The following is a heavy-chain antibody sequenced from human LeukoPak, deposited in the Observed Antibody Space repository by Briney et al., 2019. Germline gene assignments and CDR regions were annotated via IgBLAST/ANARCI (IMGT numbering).Heavy chain of an antibody. J-gene: IGHJ4*02. CDR1: GFTFSGSA. CDR3: ARDGNYYGSGNLDY. D-gene: IGHD3-10*01. CDR2: IRSKANSCAT. V-gene: IGHV3-73*01. Sequence: GGSLRLSCAASGFTFSGSAMHWVRQASGKGLEWVGRIRSKANSCATAYAASVKGRFTISRDDSKNTAYLQMNSLKTEDTAVYYCARDGNYYGSGNLDYWGQGTLVTVSS.